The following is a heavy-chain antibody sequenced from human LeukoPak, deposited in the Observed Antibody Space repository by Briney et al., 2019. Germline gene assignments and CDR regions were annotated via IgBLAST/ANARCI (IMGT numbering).Heavy chain of an antibody. Sequence: PSETLSLTCTVSGGSISSSIYYWGWIRQPPGKGLEWIGSIYYSGSTYYNPSLKSRVTISVDTSKNQFSLKLSSVTAADTAVYYCARVYSSSSGNPYYYYYYMDVWGKGTTVTVSS. J-gene: IGHJ6*03. D-gene: IGHD6-6*01. CDR1: GGSISSSIYY. V-gene: IGHV4-39*07. CDR3: ARVYSSSSGNPYYYYYYMDV. CDR2: IYYSGST.